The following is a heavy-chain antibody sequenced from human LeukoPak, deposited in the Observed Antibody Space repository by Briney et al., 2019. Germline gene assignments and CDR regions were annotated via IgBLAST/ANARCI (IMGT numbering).Heavy chain of an antibody. CDR2: IYSGGST. CDR1: GFTVSSNY. CDR3: ARAGGSTVSHSDY. D-gene: IGHD4-17*01. Sequence: GGSLRLSCAASGFTVSSNYMSWVRQAPGKGLEWVSVIYSGGSTYYADSVKGRFTISRDNSKNTLYLQMNNLRAEDTAVYYCARAGGSTVSHSDYWGQGTLVTVSS. J-gene: IGHJ4*02. V-gene: IGHV3-53*01.